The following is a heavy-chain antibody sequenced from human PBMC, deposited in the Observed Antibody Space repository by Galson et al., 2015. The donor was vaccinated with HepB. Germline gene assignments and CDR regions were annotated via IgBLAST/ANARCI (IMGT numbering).Heavy chain of an antibody. Sequence: SLRLSCAASGFTFSSYSMNWVRQAPGKGLEWVSYISSSSSTIYYADSVKGRFTISRDNAKNSLYLQMNSLRAEDTAVYYCARAPADYSNYYYYYYMDVWGKGTTVTVSS. CDR1: GFTFSSYS. CDR2: ISSSSSTI. D-gene: IGHD4-11*01. V-gene: IGHV3-48*01. CDR3: ARAPADYSNYYYYYYMDV. J-gene: IGHJ6*03.